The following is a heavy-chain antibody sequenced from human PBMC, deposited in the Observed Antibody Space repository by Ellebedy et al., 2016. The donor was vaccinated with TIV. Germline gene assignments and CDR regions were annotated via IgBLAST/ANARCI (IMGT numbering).Heavy chain of an antibody. Sequence: AASVKVSCKASGYTFTGYYMHWVRQAPGQGLEWMGWINPNSGGTNYAQKFQGWVTMTRDTSISTAYMELNRLRSDDTAVYYCAREGILTGYPFEYWGQGTLVTVSS. CDR1: GYTFTGYY. CDR2: INPNSGGT. V-gene: IGHV1-2*04. D-gene: IGHD3-9*01. CDR3: AREGILTGYPFEY. J-gene: IGHJ4*02.